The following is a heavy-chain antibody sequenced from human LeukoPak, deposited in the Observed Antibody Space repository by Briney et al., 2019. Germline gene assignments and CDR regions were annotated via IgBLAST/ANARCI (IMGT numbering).Heavy chain of an antibody. Sequence: GESLKISCKGSGYSFTSYLIGWVRQMPGKGLEWMGIIYPGDSDTRYSPSFQGQVTISADKSISTAYLQWSSLKASDTAMYYCARQAYYDSSGYSTIEDYWGQGTLVTVSS. J-gene: IGHJ4*02. CDR1: GYSFTSYL. CDR2: IYPGDSDT. V-gene: IGHV5-51*01. CDR3: ARQAYYDSSGYSTIEDY. D-gene: IGHD3-22*01.